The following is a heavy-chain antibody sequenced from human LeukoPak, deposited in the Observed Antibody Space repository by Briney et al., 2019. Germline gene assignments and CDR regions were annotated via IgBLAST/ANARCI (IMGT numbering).Heavy chain of an antibody. V-gene: IGHV4-4*07. J-gene: IGHJ4*02. CDR3: ARLKALGVFDY. CDR1: GGSISSDY. Sequence: PSETLSLTCTVSGGSISSDYGSGIRQPAGKGLEWIGRIYTSGSTNYNPSLKSRVTMSVDTSKNQFSLKLSSVTAADTAVYYCARLKALGVFDYWGQGTLVTVSS. CDR2: IYTSGST. D-gene: IGHD3-16*02.